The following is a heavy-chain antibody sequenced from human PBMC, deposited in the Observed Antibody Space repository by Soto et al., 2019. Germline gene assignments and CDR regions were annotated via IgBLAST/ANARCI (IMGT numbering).Heavy chain of an antibody. CDR2: IDASDSSA. V-gene: IGHV5-10-1*01. J-gene: IGHJ5*02. Sequence: GESLKISCKGSGYTFTSYWISWVRHTPGKGLEWLGKIDASDSSANYSPSFQGHVTISADKSISNAYLQWSSLKASDTAIYYCARHEPLMKWRPARDRLDXWGQGTLVTVS. CDR1: GYTFTSYW. CDR3: ARHEPLMKWRPARDRLDX. D-gene: IGHD3-16*01.